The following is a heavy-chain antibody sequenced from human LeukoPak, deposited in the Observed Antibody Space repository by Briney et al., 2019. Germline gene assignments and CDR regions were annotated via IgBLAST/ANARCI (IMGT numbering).Heavy chain of an antibody. V-gene: IGHV1-18*01. CDR3: ARGGAIANDY. J-gene: IGHJ4*02. CDR2: ISAYTGNT. Sequence: ASVKVSCKASGYTFTTYGISWVRQAPGQGLEWMGWISAYTGNTNYTQNHQGRVTMTTDTSTSTAYMELRSLRSDDTAVYYCARGGAIANDYWGQGTLVTVSS. D-gene: IGHD6-13*01. CDR1: GYTFTTYG.